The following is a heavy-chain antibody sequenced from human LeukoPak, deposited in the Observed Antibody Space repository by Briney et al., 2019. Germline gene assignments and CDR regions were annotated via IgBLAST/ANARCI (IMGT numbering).Heavy chain of an antibody. CDR2: IYYSGST. V-gene: IGHV4-39*07. CDR3: ARDPGPVGAATVYYYYYYMDV. CDR1: GGSISSSSYY. J-gene: IGHJ6*03. Sequence: TSETLSLTCTVSGGSISSSSYYWGWIRQPPGKGLEWIGSIYYSGSTYYNPSLKSRVTISVDTSKNQFSLKLSSVTATDTAVYYCARDPGPVGAATVYYYYYYMDVWGKGTTVTISS. D-gene: IGHD1-26*01.